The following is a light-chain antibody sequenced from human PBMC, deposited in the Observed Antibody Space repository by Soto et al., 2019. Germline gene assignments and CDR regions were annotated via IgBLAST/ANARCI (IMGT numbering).Light chain of an antibody. V-gene: IGKV1-39*01. Sequence: DIQMTQSPSSLPASVGDRVSITCRASQSISGYLNWYQQRPGEAPKLLVFAATSLQSGVPTRFRGSGSGTVFTLTINSLRPEDFATYYCQQSYRTPATFGQGTRLEI. J-gene: IGKJ5*01. CDR3: QQSYRTPAT. CDR1: QSISGY. CDR2: AAT.